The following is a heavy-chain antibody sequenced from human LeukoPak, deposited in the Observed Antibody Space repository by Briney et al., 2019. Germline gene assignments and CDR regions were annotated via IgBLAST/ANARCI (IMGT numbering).Heavy chain of an antibody. CDR1: GFTFSSYA. D-gene: IGHD5-12*01. J-gene: IGHJ4*02. Sequence: GGSLRLSCAASGFTFSSYAMSWVRQAPGKGLEWVASISDSGGRTYHADSVKGRFTISRDNSKNTLYLQMNSLRAEDTAVYYCAKRSGYDYGYFDYWGQGTLVTVSS. V-gene: IGHV3-23*01. CDR2: ISDSGGRT. CDR3: AKRSGYDYGYFDY.